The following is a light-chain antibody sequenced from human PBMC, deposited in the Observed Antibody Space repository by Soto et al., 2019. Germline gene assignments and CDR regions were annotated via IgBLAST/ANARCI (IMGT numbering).Light chain of an antibody. CDR1: SSDVGNYNL. J-gene: IGLJ1*01. CDR2: EGT. V-gene: IGLV2-23*01. Sequence: QSALTQPASVSGSPGQSITISCTGTSSDVGNYNLVSWYQHHPGKAPKLMIYEGTKRPSGVSNRFSGSESGNTASLTISGLQAEDEADYYCCSYAGSSYVFGTGTKLTVL. CDR3: CSYAGSSYV.